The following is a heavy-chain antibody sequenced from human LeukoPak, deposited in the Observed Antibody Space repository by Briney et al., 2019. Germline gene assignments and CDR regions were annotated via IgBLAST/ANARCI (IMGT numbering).Heavy chain of an antibody. D-gene: IGHD3-9*01. CDR2: IYYSGST. CDR3: ARGLRYFDWLEPPDY. CDR1: GGSISSSSYY. V-gene: IGHV4-39*01. Sequence: PSETLSLTCTVSGGSISSSSYYWGWIRQPPGKGLEWIGSIYYSGSTYYNPSLKSRVTIPVDTSKNQFSLKLSSVTAADTAVYYCARGLRYFDWLEPPDYWGQGTLVTVSS. J-gene: IGHJ4*02.